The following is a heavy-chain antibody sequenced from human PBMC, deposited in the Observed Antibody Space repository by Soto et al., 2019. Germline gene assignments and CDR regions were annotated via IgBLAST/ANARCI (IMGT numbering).Heavy chain of an antibody. V-gene: IGHV1-2*04. J-gene: IGHJ4*02. Sequence: QVHLVQSGTEGKKPGASLKVSCKASGYSVTVYSMHWVRQAPGQGPEWMGWINPKNGATNYAQKFQGWVTMIRDTSISTAYMELRNLKSDDTAVYYCAIQDGGVGYWGKGTLVTVSS. CDR2: INPKNGAT. D-gene: IGHD3-16*01. CDR1: GYSVTVYS. CDR3: AIQDGGVGY.